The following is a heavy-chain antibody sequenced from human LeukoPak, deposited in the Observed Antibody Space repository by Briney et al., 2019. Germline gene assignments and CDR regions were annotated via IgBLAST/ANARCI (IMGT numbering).Heavy chain of an antibody. V-gene: IGHV3-23*01. Sequence: PGGSLRLSCAASGLTFSSYAMSWVRQAPGKGLEWVSAISGSGGSTYYADSVKGRLTISRDNSKNTLYLQMNSLRAEDTAVYYCAKDFLLPYYYDSSGSFDYWGQGTLVTVSS. CDR3: AKDFLLPYYYDSSGSFDY. D-gene: IGHD3-22*01. J-gene: IGHJ4*02. CDR1: GLTFSSYA. CDR2: ISGSGGST.